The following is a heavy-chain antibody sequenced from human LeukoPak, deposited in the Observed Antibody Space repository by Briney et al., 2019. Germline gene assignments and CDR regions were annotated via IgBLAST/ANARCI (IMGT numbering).Heavy chain of an antibody. CDR3: ARNNGMDV. J-gene: IGHJ6*02. Sequence: GGSLRLSCAASGFALSSHWMTWVRQVPGRGPEWVANVNRDGSETYYPDSVKGRFTISKDNAKNSLYLQMNSLRAEDTALYHCARNNGMDVWGQGTTVIVSS. CDR1: GFALSSHW. CDR2: VNRDGSET. V-gene: IGHV3-7*03.